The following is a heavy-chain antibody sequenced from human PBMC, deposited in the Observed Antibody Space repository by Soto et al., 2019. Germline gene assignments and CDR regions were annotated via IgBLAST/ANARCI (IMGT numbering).Heavy chain of an antibody. CDR1: GFTFSSYA. CDR3: ARDAVAGRVLGY. CDR2: ISYDGSNK. V-gene: IGHV3-30-3*01. Sequence: QVQLVESGGGVVQPGRSLRLSCAASGFTFSSYAMHWVRQAPGKGLEWVAVISYDGSNKYYADSVKGRFTISRDNSKNTLDRQMNSLRAEDTAVYYWARDAVAGRVLGYWGQGTLVTVSS. D-gene: IGHD6-19*01. J-gene: IGHJ4*02.